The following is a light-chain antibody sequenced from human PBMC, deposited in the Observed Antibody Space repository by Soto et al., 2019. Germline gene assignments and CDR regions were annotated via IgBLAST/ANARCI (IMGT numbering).Light chain of an antibody. Sequence: EIVMTQSPATLSVSPGERATLSCRASQSVGSNLAWYQQKPGQAPRLVIYRASTRATAFPARFSGSGSGTEFTLPISSLQSEDFAVYYCQQYNDWPLFTFGPGTIVDIK. J-gene: IGKJ3*01. V-gene: IGKV3-15*01. CDR3: QQYNDWPLFT. CDR1: QSVGSN. CDR2: RAS.